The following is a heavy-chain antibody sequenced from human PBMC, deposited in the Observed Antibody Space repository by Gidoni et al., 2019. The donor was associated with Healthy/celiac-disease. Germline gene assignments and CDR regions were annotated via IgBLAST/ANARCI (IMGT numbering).Heavy chain of an antibody. CDR3: ARSNWNDDAFDI. J-gene: IGHJ3*02. Sequence: EVQLVESGGGLVKPGGSLRLSCAASGVTFSSYSMNWVRQAPGKGLEWVASISSSSSYIYYADSVKGRFTISRDNAKNSLYLQMNSLRAEDTAVYYCARSNWNDDAFDIWGQGTMVTVSS. D-gene: IGHD1-1*01. V-gene: IGHV3-21*01. CDR1: GVTFSSYS. CDR2: ISSSSSYI.